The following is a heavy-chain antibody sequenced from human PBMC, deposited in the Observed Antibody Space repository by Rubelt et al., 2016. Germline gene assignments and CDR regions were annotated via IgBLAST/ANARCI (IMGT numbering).Heavy chain of an antibody. CDR2: INPNSGGT. CDR3: ATGVLYYYYYGMDV. CDR1: GYTFTSYG. Sequence: QVQLVQSGAEVKKPGASVKVSCKASGYTFTSYGISWVRQAPGQGLEWMGWINPNSGGTNYSQKFQGRVTMTRETSISTAYMEMSRLRSDDTAVYYCATGVLYYYYYGMDVWGQGTTVTVSS. V-gene: IGHV1-2*02. J-gene: IGHJ6*02.